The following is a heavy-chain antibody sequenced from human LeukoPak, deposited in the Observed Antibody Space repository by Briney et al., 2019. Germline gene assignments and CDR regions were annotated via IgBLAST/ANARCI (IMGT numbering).Heavy chain of an antibody. CDR2: IFYDGSS. CDR3: ARHPVVGATISRFDP. J-gene: IGHJ5*02. Sequence: SVTLSLTCTVSGGSIRNSNYYWGWIRQPPGKGLEWIGSIFYDGSSDYNPSLKSRVTISVDTSKNQFSLKLSSVTAADTAVYYCARHPVVGATISRFDPWGQGTLVTVSS. CDR1: GGSIRNSNYY. D-gene: IGHD1-26*01. V-gene: IGHV4-39*01.